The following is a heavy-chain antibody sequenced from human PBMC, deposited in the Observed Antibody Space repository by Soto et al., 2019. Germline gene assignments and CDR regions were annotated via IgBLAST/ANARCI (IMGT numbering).Heavy chain of an antibody. J-gene: IGHJ6*03. V-gene: IGHV3-33*01. CDR1: GFTFSSYG. D-gene: IGHD6-13*01. Sequence: GGSLRLSCAASGFTFSSYGMHWVRQAPGKGLEWVAVIWYDGSNKYYADSVKGRFTISRDNSKNTLYLQMNSLRAEDTAVYYCAREPNSSSWSYYYYMDVWGKGTTVTVSS. CDR3: AREPNSSSWSYYYYMDV. CDR2: IWYDGSNK.